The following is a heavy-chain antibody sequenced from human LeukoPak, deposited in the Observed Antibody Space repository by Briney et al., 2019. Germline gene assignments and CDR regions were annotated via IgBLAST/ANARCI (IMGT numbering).Heavy chain of an antibody. CDR1: GFTFDDYA. J-gene: IGHJ3*02. CDR2: ISWNGASI. CDR3: AKDSYGGSGSYYLYSFDM. V-gene: IGHV3-9*01. D-gene: IGHD3-10*01. Sequence: GGSLRLSCAASGFTFDDYAMHWVRQAPGKGLEWVSGISWNGASIGYADSVKGRFTISRDNAKNSLYLQMSSLRIEDTASYYCAKDSYGGSGSYYLYSFDMWGQGTMVTVSS.